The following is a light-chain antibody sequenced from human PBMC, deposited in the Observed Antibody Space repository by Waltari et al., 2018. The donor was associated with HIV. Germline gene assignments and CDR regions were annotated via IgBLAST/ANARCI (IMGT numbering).Light chain of an antibody. Sequence: QSALTQPASVSAFPGQSITISCTGNTTDISSYDFVSWYRQDPGKAPQLVMYSVNTRPSEMSSRFSGVKSGNTASLRISGLQFEDEAEYFCSSYTSPNNLLFGGGTKLTV. J-gene: IGLJ3*02. CDR3: SSYTSPNNLL. CDR2: SVN. CDR1: TTDISSYDF. V-gene: IGLV2-14*01.